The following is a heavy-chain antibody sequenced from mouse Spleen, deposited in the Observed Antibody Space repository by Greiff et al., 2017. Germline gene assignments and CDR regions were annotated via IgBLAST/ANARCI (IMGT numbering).Heavy chain of an antibody. J-gene: IGHJ1*03. CDR2: FYPGSGSI. CDR1: GYTFTEYT. V-gene: IGHV1-62-2*01. D-gene: IGHD1-1*01. Sequence: VQLQQSGAELVKPGASVKLSCKASGYTFTEYTIHWVKQRSGQGLEWIGWFYPGSGSIKYNEKFKDKATLTADKSSSTVYMELSRLTSEDSAVYFCARHEEDYYGSSYWYFDVWGTGTTVTVSS. CDR3: ARHEEDYYGSSYWYFDV.